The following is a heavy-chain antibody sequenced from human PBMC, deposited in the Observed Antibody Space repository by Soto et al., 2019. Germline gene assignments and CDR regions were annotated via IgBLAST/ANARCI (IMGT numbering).Heavy chain of an antibody. CDR1: GFIFSNYA. V-gene: IGHV3-23*01. Sequence: GGSLRLSCEASGFIFSNYALTWVRQAPGEGLEWVSATGDTGGNTYYADSVKGRFTISRDNSKSTLYLQMSSLRAEDTAVYYCARIGGSYGDSRNAFDIWGQGTMVTVSS. J-gene: IGHJ3*02. CDR2: TGDTGGNT. D-gene: IGHD4-17*01. CDR3: ARIGGSYGDSRNAFDI.